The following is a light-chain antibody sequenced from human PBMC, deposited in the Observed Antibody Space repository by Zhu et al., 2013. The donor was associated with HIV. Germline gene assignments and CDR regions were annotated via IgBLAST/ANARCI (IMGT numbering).Light chain of an antibody. CDR3: NSRDSSGNHP. CDR1: SLRTYY. J-gene: IGLJ2*01. Sequence: SSELTQDPAVSVALGQTVRITCQGDSLRTYYATWYQQKPGQAPVLVLYAKNKRPSGVPDRFSGSSSGNTASLTITGAQAEDEADYYCNSRDSSGNHPFGGGTKLTVL. CDR2: AKN. V-gene: IGLV3-19*01.